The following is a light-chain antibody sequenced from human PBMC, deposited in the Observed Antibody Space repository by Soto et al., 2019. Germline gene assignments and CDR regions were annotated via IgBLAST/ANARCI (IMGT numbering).Light chain of an antibody. CDR2: DNN. J-gene: IGLJ1*01. CDR1: SSNIGNNY. V-gene: IGLV1-51*01. Sequence: HSVLTQPPSVSAAPGQTVTISCSGSSSNIGNNYVSWYQQLPGTAPKLLIYDNNKRPSGIPDRFSGSKSGTSATLGITGLQTGDEADYYCGTWDSSLSAYVFGNGTKLTVL. CDR3: GTWDSSLSAYV.